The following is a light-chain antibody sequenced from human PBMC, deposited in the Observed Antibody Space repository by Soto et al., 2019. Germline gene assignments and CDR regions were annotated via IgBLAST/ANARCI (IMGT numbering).Light chain of an antibody. Sequence: EIVLTQSPGTLSLSPGERATLSCRASQSVSRSYLAWYHQKPGQAPRLLIYGASSRSTGIPDRFSGSGSGTDFILTISSLEPEDFAVDYCQQYGSSAKTCGGGTKVEIK. V-gene: IGKV3-20*01. CDR3: QQYGSSAKT. CDR1: QSVSRSY. J-gene: IGKJ4*01. CDR2: GAS.